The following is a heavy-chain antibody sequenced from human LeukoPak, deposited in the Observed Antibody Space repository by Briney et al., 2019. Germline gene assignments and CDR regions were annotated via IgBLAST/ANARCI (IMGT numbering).Heavy chain of an antibody. CDR2: ISYDGSNK. Sequence: GGSLRLSCAASGFTFSSYAMHWVRQAPGKGLEWVAVISYDGSNKYYADSVKGRFTISRDNSKNTLYLQMNSLRAEDTAVYYCARGPALHKNWVGGRWFDPWGQGTLVTVFS. D-gene: IGHD3-16*01. J-gene: IGHJ5*02. CDR1: GFTFSSYA. V-gene: IGHV3-30-3*01. CDR3: ARGPALHKNWVGGRWFDP.